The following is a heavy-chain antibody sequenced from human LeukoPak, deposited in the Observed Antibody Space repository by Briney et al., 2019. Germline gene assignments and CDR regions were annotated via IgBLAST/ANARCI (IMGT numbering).Heavy chain of an antibody. Sequence: ASVKVSCKASGYAFTSYDINWVRQATGQGLEWMGWINPDSGNTGYAQKFQGRVTMTRNTSISTAYMELSSLTSEDTAMYYCARRGKGLGYYMDVWGKGTTVTISS. J-gene: IGHJ6*03. CDR3: ARRGKGLGYYMDV. D-gene: IGHD3-16*01. CDR2: INPDSGNT. V-gene: IGHV1-8*02. CDR1: GYAFTSYD.